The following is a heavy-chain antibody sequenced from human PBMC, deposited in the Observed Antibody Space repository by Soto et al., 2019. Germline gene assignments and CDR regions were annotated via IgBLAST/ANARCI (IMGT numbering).Heavy chain of an antibody. Sequence: PGGSLRLSCAVSGFTFSNYVMHWVRQAPGKGLEWVAVIWSDGSDKKYADSVKGRFIISRDNSKDTLNLQIDSLRLEDTAVYYCARDSGTYYPFDHWGQGTLVTVSS. D-gene: IGHD1-26*01. CDR3: ARDSGTYYPFDH. J-gene: IGHJ4*02. CDR2: IWSDGSDK. CDR1: GFTFSNYV. V-gene: IGHV3-33*08.